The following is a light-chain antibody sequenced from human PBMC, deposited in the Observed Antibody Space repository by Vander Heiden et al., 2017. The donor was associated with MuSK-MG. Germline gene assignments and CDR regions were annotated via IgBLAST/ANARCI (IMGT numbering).Light chain of an antibody. V-gene: IGKV1-39*01. Sequence: DSQMTQSPSSLSASVGDRVTITCRASQSISSYLNWYQQKPGKAPQLLIYAASSLQSGVPSRFSGSGSGTDFTLTISSLQPEDFATYYCQQSYSTPYTFGQGTKLEIK. J-gene: IGKJ2*01. CDR2: AAS. CDR3: QQSYSTPYT. CDR1: QSISSY.